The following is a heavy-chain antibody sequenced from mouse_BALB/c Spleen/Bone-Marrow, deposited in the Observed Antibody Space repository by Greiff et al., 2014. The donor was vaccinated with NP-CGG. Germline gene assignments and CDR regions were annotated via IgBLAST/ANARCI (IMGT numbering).Heavy chain of an antibody. J-gene: IGHJ3*01. CDR2: INPSSGYT. Sequence: QVQLQQPAAELARPGASVKMSCKASGYTFTSYTMHWVKQRPGQGLEWIGYINPSSGYTEYNQKFKDKTTLTADKSSSTAYMQLSSLTSEDSAVYYCARSYYRYDVWFAYWGQGTLVTVSA. D-gene: IGHD2-14*01. V-gene: IGHV1-4*02. CDR3: ARSYYRYDVWFAY. CDR1: GYTFTSYT.